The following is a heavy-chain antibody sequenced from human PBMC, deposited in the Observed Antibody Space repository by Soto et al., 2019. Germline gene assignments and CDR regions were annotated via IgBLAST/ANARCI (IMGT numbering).Heavy chain of an antibody. CDR1: GFSLTTSGVG. Sequence: QITLKESGPTVVKPTETLTLTCTFSGFSLTTSGVGVGWVRQSPGKAPEWLALIYWDDDKRYSTSLNSRLIITKDTSKNQVFLTMANVHPAYTATYYCEHRVLRTVFRLVTTTAIYFDFWGPGTPVVVSS. J-gene: IGHJ4*02. CDR3: EHRVLRTVFRLVTTTAIYFDF. CDR2: IYWDDDK. D-gene: IGHD5-18*01. V-gene: IGHV2-5*02.